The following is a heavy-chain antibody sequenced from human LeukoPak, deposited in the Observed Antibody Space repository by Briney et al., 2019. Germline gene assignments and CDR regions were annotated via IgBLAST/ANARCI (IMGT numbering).Heavy chain of an antibody. J-gene: IGHJ6*03. CDR1: GGSISSYY. D-gene: IGHD5-12*01. CDR2: IYYSGST. V-gene: IGHV4-59*01. CDR3: ASGYGVATIGDYYYYMDV. Sequence: PSETLSLTCTVSGGSISSYYWSWIRQPPGKGLEWIGYIYYSGSTNYNPSLKSRVTISVDTSKNQFSLKLSSVTAADTAVYYCASGYGVATIGDYYYYMDVWGKGTTVTISS.